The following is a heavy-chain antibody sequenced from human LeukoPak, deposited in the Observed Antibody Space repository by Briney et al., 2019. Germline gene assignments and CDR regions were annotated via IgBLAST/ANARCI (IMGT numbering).Heavy chain of an antibody. CDR2: ITNDGSST. V-gene: IGHV3-74*01. Sequence: AGGSLRLSCAASGLTFSSHWMHWVRQAPGKGLVWVSRITNDGSSTTYADSVKGRFTISRDNAKNSLFLQMNSLRAEDTAVYYCARDRLTSGYFDYWGQGTLVTVSS. J-gene: IGHJ4*02. CDR3: ARDRLTSGYFDY. D-gene: IGHD6-25*01. CDR1: GLTFSSHW.